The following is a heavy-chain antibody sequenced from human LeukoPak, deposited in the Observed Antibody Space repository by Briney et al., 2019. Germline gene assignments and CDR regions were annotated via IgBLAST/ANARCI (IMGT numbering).Heavy chain of an antibody. CDR2: IRTKSEGTI. J-gene: IGHJ4*02. D-gene: IGHD6-19*01. V-gene: IGHV3-15*01. CDR3: TIDSNSGWTGY. Sequence: GGSLRLSCAASGFTFSNARMSWVRQAPGKGPEWVGRIRTKSEGTIEYAAPVKGRFTISRDDSKDTLYLQMNSLESEDTAVYYCTIDSNSGWTGYWGQGTLVTVSS. CDR1: GFTFSNAR.